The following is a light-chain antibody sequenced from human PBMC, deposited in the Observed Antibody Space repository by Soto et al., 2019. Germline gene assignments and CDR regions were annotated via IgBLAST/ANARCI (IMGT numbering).Light chain of an antibody. Sequence: QSVLTQPASVYGSPGQSITISCTGTSSDIGTYNYVSWYQQHTGKAPKLMIFDVSYRPSGVSNRFSGSKSDNTASLTISGLQAEDEADYYCNSYTGTSSRYVFGTGTKVTVL. CDR2: DVS. V-gene: IGLV2-14*03. CDR3: NSYTGTSSRYV. CDR1: SSDIGTYNY. J-gene: IGLJ1*01.